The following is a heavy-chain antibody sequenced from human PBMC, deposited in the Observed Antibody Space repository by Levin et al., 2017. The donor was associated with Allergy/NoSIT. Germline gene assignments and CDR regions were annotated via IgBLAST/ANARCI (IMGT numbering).Heavy chain of an antibody. CDR1: GFTFDDYA. V-gene: IGHV3-9*01. Sequence: GGSLRLSCAASGFTFDDYAMHWVRQAPGKGLEWVSGISWNSGSIGYADSVKGRFTISRDNAKNSLYLQMNSLRAEDTALYYCAKDILALVDTAMVFDYWGQGTLVTVSS. CDR2: ISWNSGSI. J-gene: IGHJ4*02. D-gene: IGHD5-18*01. CDR3: AKDILALVDTAMVFDY.